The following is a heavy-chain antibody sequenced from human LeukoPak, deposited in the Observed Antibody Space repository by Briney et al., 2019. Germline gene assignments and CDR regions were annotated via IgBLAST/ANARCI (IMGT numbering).Heavy chain of an antibody. CDR2: ISTYNGNT. Sequence: ATVTLSCTASGYTFTSYGISWVRQAPGQGLEWMGWISTYNGNTNYAQKLQGRVPMTTDTSTSKAYMELRSLSSDDRAVYYCARDFGESYYGGGDYWGQGTLVTVSS. CDR1: GYTFTSYG. D-gene: IGHD1-26*01. CDR3: ARDFGESYYGGGDY. V-gene: IGHV1-18*01. J-gene: IGHJ4*02.